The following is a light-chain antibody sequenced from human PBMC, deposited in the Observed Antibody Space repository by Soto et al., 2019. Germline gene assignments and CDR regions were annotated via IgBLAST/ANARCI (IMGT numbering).Light chain of an antibody. J-gene: IGLJ2*01. CDR2: DVS. V-gene: IGLV2-14*01. CDR3: SSYTSSSTPVV. CDR1: SSDVGGYNY. Sequence: QSVLTQPASVSGSPGQSITISCTGTSSDVGGYNYVSWYQQHPGKAPKLMIYDVSNRPSGVSNRFSGSKSDNTASLTISGLLADDEADYYCSSYTSSSTPVVFGGGTKLTVL.